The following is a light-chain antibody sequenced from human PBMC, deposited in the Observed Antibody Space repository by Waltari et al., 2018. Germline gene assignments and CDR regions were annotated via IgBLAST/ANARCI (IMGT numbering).Light chain of an antibody. CDR3: AAWDDSLNSWV. J-gene: IGLJ3*02. CDR2: NKN. CDR1: NSNVGSRP. Sequence: QAVLTQAVSLSGTPGQRVSISCFGTNSNVGSRPVTWYQQLPGTAPKLLIYNKNERTSEVSDRFSGSKSGTSASLAISGLQSEDEADYFCAAWDDSLNSWVFGRGTKLTVL. V-gene: IGLV1-44*01.